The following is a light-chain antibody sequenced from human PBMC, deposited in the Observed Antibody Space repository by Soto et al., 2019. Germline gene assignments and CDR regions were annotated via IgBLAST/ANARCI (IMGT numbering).Light chain of an antibody. J-gene: IGKJ2*01. V-gene: IGKV3-20*01. CDR1: QSVSTSF. CDR3: QQYSSSPNT. CDR2: GAS. Sequence: EIVLTQSPGTLSLSPGERATLSCRASQSVSTSFLGWYQQKPGQAPRLLIYGASNRATGIPDRFSGSGSGTDFTLAINRLEPEDLAVYYCQQYSSSPNTFGQGTKLEIK.